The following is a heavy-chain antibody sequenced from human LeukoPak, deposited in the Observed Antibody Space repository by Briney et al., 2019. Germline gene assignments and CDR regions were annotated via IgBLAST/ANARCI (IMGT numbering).Heavy chain of an antibody. J-gene: IGHJ5*02. V-gene: IGHV3-30-3*01. Sequence: PGRSLRLSCAASGFTFSSYAMHWVRQAPGKGLEWVAVISYDGSNKYYADSVKGRFTISRDNSKNTLYLQMNGLRAEDTAVYYCARRLSGWYRSNWFDPWGQGTLVTVSS. D-gene: IGHD6-19*01. CDR1: GFTFSSYA. CDR2: ISYDGSNK. CDR3: ARRLSGWYRSNWFDP.